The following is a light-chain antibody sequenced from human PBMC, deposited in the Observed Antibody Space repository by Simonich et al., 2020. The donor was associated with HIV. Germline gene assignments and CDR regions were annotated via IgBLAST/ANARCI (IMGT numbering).Light chain of an antibody. CDR3: QQSYSNPRT. Sequence: DIVMTQSPDSLAVSLGERATINCKSSQSVLYSSNNKNYLAWYQQRPGQPPKLLIYWASTRESGVPDRFSGSGSGTDFTLTISSLQPEDFATYYCQQSYSNPRTFGQGTKLEIK. V-gene: IGKV4-1*01. J-gene: IGKJ2*01. CDR1: QSVLYSSNNKNY. CDR2: WAS.